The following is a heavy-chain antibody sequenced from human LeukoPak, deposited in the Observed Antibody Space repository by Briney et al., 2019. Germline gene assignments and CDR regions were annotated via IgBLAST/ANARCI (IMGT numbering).Heavy chain of an antibody. D-gene: IGHD6-6*01. CDR3: ARGVLYYYYYGMDV. CDR2: INHSGST. Sequence: SETLSLTCTVSGYSISSGYYWGWIRQPPGKGLEWIGEINHSGSTNYNPSLKSRVTISVDTSKNQFSLKLSSVTAADTAVYYCARGVLYYYYYGMDVWGQGTTVTVSS. CDR1: GYSISSGYY. V-gene: IGHV4-38-2*02. J-gene: IGHJ6*02.